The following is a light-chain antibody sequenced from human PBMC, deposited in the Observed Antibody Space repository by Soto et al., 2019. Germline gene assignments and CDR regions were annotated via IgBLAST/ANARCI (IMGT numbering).Light chain of an antibody. CDR1: ESVRQY. J-gene: IGKJ2*01. V-gene: IGKV3-11*01. Sequence: EIVLTQTPATLSLSPGERATLSCRASESVRQYLAWYQQKPGQAPRLLIYDASSRAIGIPARFSGSGSGTDFTLTISSLEPEDFVVYYCQQRSNWPPGYTFGQGTKLEMK. CDR2: DAS. CDR3: QQRSNWPPGYT.